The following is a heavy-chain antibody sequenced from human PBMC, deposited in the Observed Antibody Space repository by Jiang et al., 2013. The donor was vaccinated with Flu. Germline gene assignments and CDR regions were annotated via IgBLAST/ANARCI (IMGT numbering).Heavy chain of an antibody. V-gene: IGHV1-2*02. CDR3: ATLGPSVVETALG. CDR2: INPHSGGT. J-gene: IGHJ4*02. D-gene: IGHD2-15*01. Sequence: QLVESGAEVKKPGASVKVSCETSGYIFSGHYMHWVRQAPGQGLEWMGWINPHSGGTHSAQKFQGRITMTRDTSTRTVYMEMSTLGSDDTAMYYCATLGPSVVETALGWGQGTLVIVSS. CDR1: GYIFSGHY.